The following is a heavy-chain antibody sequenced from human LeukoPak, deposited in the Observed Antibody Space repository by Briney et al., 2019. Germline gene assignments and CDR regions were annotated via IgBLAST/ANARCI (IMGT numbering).Heavy chain of an antibody. Sequence: PSETLSLTCTVSGGSISRGDYYWSWIRQPPGKGLEWIGYIYYSGSTYYNPSLKSRITISVDTSKNQFSLNLSSVTAADTAVYYCARAQHSSGAVDVFDIWGQGTMVTVSS. CDR1: GGSISRGDYY. J-gene: IGHJ3*02. CDR2: IYYSGST. D-gene: IGHD3-22*01. V-gene: IGHV4-30-4*01. CDR3: ARAQHSSGAVDVFDI.